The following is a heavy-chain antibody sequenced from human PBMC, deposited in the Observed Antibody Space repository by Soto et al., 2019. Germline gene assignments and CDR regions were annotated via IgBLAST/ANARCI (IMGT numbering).Heavy chain of an antibody. J-gene: IGHJ4*02. CDR3: ARDTNYYDSSGLDY. CDR1: EFTFSSYA. Sequence: GGSLRLSCAASEFTFSSYAMHWVRQAPGKGLEWVAVISHDGSNKYYADSVKGRFTISRDNSKNTLYLQMNSLRAEDTAVYYCARDTNYYDSSGLDYWGQGTLVTVSS. V-gene: IGHV3-30-3*01. D-gene: IGHD3-22*01. CDR2: ISHDGSNK.